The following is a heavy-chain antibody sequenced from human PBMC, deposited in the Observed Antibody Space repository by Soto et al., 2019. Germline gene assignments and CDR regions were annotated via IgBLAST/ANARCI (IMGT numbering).Heavy chain of an antibody. CDR3: ASHSSSWYGPYYFDY. D-gene: IGHD6-13*01. Sequence: QVQLVQSGAEVKKPGSSVKVSCKASGGTLSSYTISWVRQAPGQGREWMGRIIPILGIANYAQKFQGRVTITADKSTSTAYMELSSLRSEDTAVYYCASHSSSWYGPYYFDYWVQGTLVTVSS. V-gene: IGHV1-69*02. CDR1: GGTLSSYT. J-gene: IGHJ4*02. CDR2: IIPILGIA.